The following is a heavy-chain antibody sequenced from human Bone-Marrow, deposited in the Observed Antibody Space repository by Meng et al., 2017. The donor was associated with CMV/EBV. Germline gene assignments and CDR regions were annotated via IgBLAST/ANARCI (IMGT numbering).Heavy chain of an antibody. CDR3: GRVWGRGLLSGRYPDY. D-gene: IGHD1-26*01. V-gene: IGHV3-21*01. CDR2: ISISSSYI. CDR1: GFTFSSYE. Sequence: GESLKISCAASGFTFSSYEMNWVRQAPGKGLEWVSSISISSSYIYYADSVKGRFTISRDNAKNSLYLQMNSLRAEDTAVYYCGRVWGRGLLSGRYPDYWGQGTLVTVSS. J-gene: IGHJ4*02.